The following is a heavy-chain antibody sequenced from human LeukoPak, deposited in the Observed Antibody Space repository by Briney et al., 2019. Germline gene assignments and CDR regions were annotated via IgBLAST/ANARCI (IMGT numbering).Heavy chain of an antibody. CDR1: GFTFSSYW. CDR2: IKQDGNEK. V-gene: IGHV3-7*01. Sequence: GGSLRLSCAASGFTFSSYWMSWVRQAPGKGLEWVANIKQDGNEKYYLDSVRGRFTISRDNAKNSLYLQMNSLRAEDTAVYYCARDLGKIGGNSSPFDYWGQGTLVTVSS. J-gene: IGHJ4*02. CDR3: ARDLGKIGGNSSPFDY. D-gene: IGHD4-23*01.